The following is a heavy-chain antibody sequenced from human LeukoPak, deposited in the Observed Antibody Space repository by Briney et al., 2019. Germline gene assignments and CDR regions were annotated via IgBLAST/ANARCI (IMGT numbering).Heavy chain of an antibody. CDR2: IWYDGSNK. CDR1: GFTFSSYG. V-gene: IGHV3-33*06. Sequence: GGSLRLSCAASGFTFSSYGMHWVRQAPGKGLEWVAVIWYDGSNKYYVDYVKGRFTISRDNSKNTQYLPMNSLRAEYTAVYYCAKEKYGYSSGWYSAFDYWGQGTLVTVSS. CDR3: AKEKYGYSSGWYSAFDY. J-gene: IGHJ4*02. D-gene: IGHD6-19*01.